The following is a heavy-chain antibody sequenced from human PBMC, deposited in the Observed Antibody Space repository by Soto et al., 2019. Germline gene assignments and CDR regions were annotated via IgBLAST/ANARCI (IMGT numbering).Heavy chain of an antibody. D-gene: IGHD3-22*01. J-gene: IGHJ4*02. V-gene: IGHV3-33*01. CDR3: ARESESDYYDSSGLADY. CDR2: IWYDGSNK. Sequence: GGSLRLSCAASGFTFSSYGMHWVRQAPGKGLEWVAVIWYDGSNKYYADSVKGRFTISRDNSKNTLYLQMNSLRAEDTAVYYCARESESDYYDSSGLADYWGQGTLVTVSS. CDR1: GFTFSSYG.